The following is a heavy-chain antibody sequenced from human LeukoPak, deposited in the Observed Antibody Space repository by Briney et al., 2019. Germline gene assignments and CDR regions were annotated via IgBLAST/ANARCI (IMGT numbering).Heavy chain of an antibody. D-gene: IGHD3-22*01. CDR3: ARRPRDTSGYYLGAFHD. V-gene: IGHV3-23*01. J-gene: IGHJ3*01. CDR1: GFTFTNYA. Sequence: GSLRLSCAASGFTFTNYAMTWVRQAPGKGLEWVSVIGASGADTYYSDSVKGRFTVSRDNSQNTLFLHMSSLRAEDTAVYFCARRPRDTSGYYLGAFHDWGQGTTVTVSS. CDR2: IGASGADT.